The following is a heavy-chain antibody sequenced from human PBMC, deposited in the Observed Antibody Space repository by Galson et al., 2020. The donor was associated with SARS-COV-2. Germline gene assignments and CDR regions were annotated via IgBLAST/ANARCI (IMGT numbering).Heavy chain of an antibody. CDR2: IKQDGSEK. Sequence: GESLMISCAASGFTFSSYWMTWVRQAPGKGLEWVANIKQDGSEKYYVDSVKGRFTISRDNAKNSLYLQMNSLRAEDTAVYYCARASYGYLDAFDIWGQGTMVTVSS. CDR3: ARASYGYLDAFDI. J-gene: IGHJ3*02. D-gene: IGHD5-18*01. V-gene: IGHV3-7*03. CDR1: GFTFSSYW.